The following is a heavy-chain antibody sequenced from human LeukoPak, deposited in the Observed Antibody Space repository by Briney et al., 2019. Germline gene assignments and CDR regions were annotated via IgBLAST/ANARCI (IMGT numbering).Heavy chain of an antibody. CDR2: INPNSGGT. D-gene: IGHD6-19*01. J-gene: IGHJ4*02. CDR1: GYTFTGYY. Sequence: VASVKVSCKASGYTFTGYYMHWVRQAPGQGLEWMGWINPNSGGTNYAQKFQGRVTMTRDTSISTAYMELRSLRSDDTAVYYCARDWGGKQWLLGLEGYDYWGQGTLVTVSS. CDR3: ARDWGGKQWLLGLEGYDY. V-gene: IGHV1-2*02.